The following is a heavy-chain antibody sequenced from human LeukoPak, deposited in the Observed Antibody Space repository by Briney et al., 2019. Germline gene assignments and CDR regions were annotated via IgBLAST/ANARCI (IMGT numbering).Heavy chain of an antibody. V-gene: IGHV3-64D*06. CDR1: GFTFSSYA. D-gene: IGHD6-13*01. CDR2: ISSNGGST. J-gene: IGHJ4*02. Sequence: PGGSLRLSCSASGFTFSSYAMHWVRQAPGKGLEYVSAISSNGGSTYYADSVKGRFTISRDNSKNTLYLQMSSLRAEDTAVYYCARDGIAAAGTFDYWGQGTLVTVSS. CDR3: ARDGIAAAGTFDY.